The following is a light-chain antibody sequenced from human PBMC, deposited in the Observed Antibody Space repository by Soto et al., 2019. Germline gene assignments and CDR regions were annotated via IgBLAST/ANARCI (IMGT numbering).Light chain of an antibody. CDR2: RNN. Sequence: QSFLTQPPSASGTPGQRVTISCSGSSSNIGSNTVNWYQQLPGTAPKLLIYRNNERPSGVPDRFSGSKSGTSASLAISGLQSEDEADYYCAAWDDSLNGDVFGTGTKVTVL. CDR1: SSNIGSNT. CDR3: AAWDDSLNGDV. J-gene: IGLJ1*01. V-gene: IGLV1-44*01.